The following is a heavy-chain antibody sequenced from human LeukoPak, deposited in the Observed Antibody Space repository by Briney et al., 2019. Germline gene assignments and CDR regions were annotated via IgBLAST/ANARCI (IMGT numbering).Heavy chain of an antibody. J-gene: IGHJ3*02. CDR2: IYSGGPT. Sequence: GGSLRLSCAASGFTVSLYYMTWVRQAPGKGLEWVSVIYSGGPTYYADSVKGRFTISRDNSKNTVYLQMNSLRGEDTAVYFCARGWVVATGGFDMWGQGTMVTVSS. CDR1: GFTVSLYY. D-gene: IGHD2-8*02. V-gene: IGHV3-53*01. CDR3: ARGWVVATGGFDM.